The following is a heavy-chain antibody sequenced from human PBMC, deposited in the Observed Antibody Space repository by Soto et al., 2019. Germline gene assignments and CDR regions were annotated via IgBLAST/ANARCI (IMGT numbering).Heavy chain of an antibody. V-gene: IGHV3-33*01. CDR3: ARAGQYSGYDYYYYYGMDV. CDR2: IWFDGSNK. D-gene: IGHD5-12*01. CDR1: GFTFSSYG. J-gene: IGHJ6*02. Sequence: ESGGGGVQPGRSLRLSCAASGFTFSSYGMHWVRQAPGKGLEWVAIIWFDGSNKYYADSVKGRFTISRDNSKNTLYLQMNSLRAEDTAVYYCARAGQYSGYDYYYYYGMDVWGQGTTVTVSS.